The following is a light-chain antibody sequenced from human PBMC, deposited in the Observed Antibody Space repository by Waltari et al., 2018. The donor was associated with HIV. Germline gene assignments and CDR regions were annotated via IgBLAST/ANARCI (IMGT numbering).Light chain of an antibody. V-gene: IGKV4-1*01. J-gene: IGKJ1*01. CDR1: QSVLYSSDNKNY. CDR3: QQYYSTWT. CDR2: WAS. Sequence: DIVLTQSPDSLAVPLGERATITCKSSQSVLYSSDNKNYLAWFQQKPGQPPKLLFYWASTRESGVPDRFTCSGSVTHFTLTITSMQAEDVAVYFCQQYYSTWTFGQGTKVEIK.